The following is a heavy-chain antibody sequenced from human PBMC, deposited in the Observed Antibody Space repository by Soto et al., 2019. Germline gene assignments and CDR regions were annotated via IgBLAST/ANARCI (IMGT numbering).Heavy chain of an antibody. D-gene: IGHD6-13*01. Sequence: SETLSLTCTVSGGSISSYYWSWIRQPPGKGLEWIGYIYYSGSTNYNPSLKSRVTISVDTSKNQFSLKLSSVTAADTAVYYCAREGISSSWYLDYWGQGTLVTVSS. V-gene: IGHV4-59*12. CDR3: AREGISSSWYLDY. CDR2: IYYSGST. J-gene: IGHJ4*02. CDR1: GGSISSYY.